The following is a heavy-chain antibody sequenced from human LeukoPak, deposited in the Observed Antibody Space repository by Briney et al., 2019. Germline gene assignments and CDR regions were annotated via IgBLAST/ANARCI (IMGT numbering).Heavy chain of an antibody. CDR2: ISPSGSTI. Sequence: GGSLRLSCAASGFIFSSYEMNWVRQAPGKGLEWVSYISPSGSTIYYAGSVKGRFTISRDNAQSTLYLQMNSLRVEDTAAYYCARDPRGPTGYDHSGRDTFDYWGQGTLVTVSS. J-gene: IGHJ4*02. V-gene: IGHV3-48*03. D-gene: IGHD1-14*01. CDR1: GFIFSSYE. CDR3: ARDPRGPTGYDHSGRDTFDY.